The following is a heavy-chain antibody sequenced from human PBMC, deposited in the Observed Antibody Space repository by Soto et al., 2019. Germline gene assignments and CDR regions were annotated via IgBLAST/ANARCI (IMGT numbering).Heavy chain of an antibody. Sequence: QVQLVQSGAEVKKPGSSVNVSCKASGRTFSSYAISWVRQAPGQGLEWMGGIIPIFGTANYAQKFQGRVTMTADKSTSTAYMELSSLRSEDTAVYYCAREGDLYYGMEVWGQGTTVTVSS. CDR3: AREGDLYYGMEV. CDR1: GRTFSSYA. J-gene: IGHJ6*02. CDR2: IIPIFGTA. V-gene: IGHV1-69*06. D-gene: IGHD3-16*01.